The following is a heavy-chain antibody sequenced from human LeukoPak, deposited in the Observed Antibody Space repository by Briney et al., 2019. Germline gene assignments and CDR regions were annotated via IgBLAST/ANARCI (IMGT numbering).Heavy chain of an antibody. CDR3: ARTYSSGSYFDY. J-gene: IGHJ4*02. CDR2: MNPNSGNT. Sequence: ASVKVSCKASGYTFTSYDINWVRQATGQGLEWMGWMNPNSGNTGYAQKLQGRVTMTTDTSTSTAYMELRSLRSDDTAVYYCARTYSSGSYFDYWGQGTLVTVSS. D-gene: IGHD6-19*01. CDR1: GYTFTSYD. V-gene: IGHV1-8*01.